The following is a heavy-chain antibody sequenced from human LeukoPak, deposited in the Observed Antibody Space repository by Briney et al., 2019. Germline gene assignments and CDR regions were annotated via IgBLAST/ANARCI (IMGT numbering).Heavy chain of an antibody. CDR2: ISGSGGST. V-gene: IGHV3-23*01. Sequence: PGGSLRLSCAASGFTFSSYAMSWVRKAPGKGLEWVSAISGSGGSTYYADSVKGRFTISRDNSKNTLYLQMNSLRAEDTAVYYCAMAPYSSSWYGPPSWFDPWGQGTLVTVSS. CDR1: GFTFSSYA. J-gene: IGHJ5*02. CDR3: AMAPYSSSWYGPPSWFDP. D-gene: IGHD6-13*01.